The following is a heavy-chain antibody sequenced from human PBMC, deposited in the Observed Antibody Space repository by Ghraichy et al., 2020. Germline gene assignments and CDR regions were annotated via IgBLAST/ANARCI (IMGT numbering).Heavy chain of an antibody. J-gene: IGHJ4*02. D-gene: IGHD1-26*01. CDR1: GFTFSSYA. CDR3: AKVSAGYSGSYYGY. Sequence: GGSLRLSCAASGFTFSSYAMSWVRQAPGKGLEWVSAISGSGGSTYYADSVKGRFTISRDNSKNTLYLQMNSLRAEDTAVYYCAKVSAGYSGSYYGYWGQGTLVTVSS. CDR2: ISGSGGST. V-gene: IGHV3-23*01.